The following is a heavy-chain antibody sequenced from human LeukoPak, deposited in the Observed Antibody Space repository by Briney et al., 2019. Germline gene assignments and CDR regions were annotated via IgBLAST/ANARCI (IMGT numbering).Heavy chain of an antibody. V-gene: IGHV4-39*07. CDR1: GFAFSDFS. J-gene: IGHJ6*03. Sequence: GSLRLSCAASGFAFSDFSMVWVRQPPGKGLEWIGSIYYSGSTYYNPSLKSRVTISVDTSKNQFSLKLSSVTAADTAVYYCARHPYDYGDHYYFYYYMDVWGKGTTVTVSS. CDR2: IYYSGST. CDR3: ARHPYDYGDHYYFYYYMDV. D-gene: IGHD4-17*01.